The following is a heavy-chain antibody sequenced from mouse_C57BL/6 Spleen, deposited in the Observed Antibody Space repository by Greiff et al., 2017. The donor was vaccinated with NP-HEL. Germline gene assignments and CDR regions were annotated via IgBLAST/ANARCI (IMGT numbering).Heavy chain of an antibody. CDR1: GFNIKNTY. D-gene: IGHD1-1*01. J-gene: IGHJ3*01. Sequence: VQLKESVAELVRPGASVKLSCTASGFNIKNTYMHWVKQRPEQGLEWIGRIDPANGNTKYAPKFQGKATITADTSSNPAYLQLSSLTSEDTAIYYCARGDGSFPWFAYWGQGTLVTVSA. V-gene: IGHV14-3*01. CDR3: ARGDGSFPWFAY. CDR2: IDPANGNT.